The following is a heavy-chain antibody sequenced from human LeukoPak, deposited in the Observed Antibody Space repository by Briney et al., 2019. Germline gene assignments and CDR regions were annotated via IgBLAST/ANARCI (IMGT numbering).Heavy chain of an antibody. CDR2: IKQDGSEK. V-gene: IGHV3-7*01. CDR1: GFKFDDYG. Sequence: GGSLRLSCTASGFKFDDYGMTWVRQAPGKGLEWVANIKQDGSEKYYVDSVKGRFTISRDNAKNSLYLQMNSLRAEDTAVYYCARDHRSGYCKYWGQGTLVTVSS. CDR3: ARDHRSGYCKY. J-gene: IGHJ4*02. D-gene: IGHD3-22*01.